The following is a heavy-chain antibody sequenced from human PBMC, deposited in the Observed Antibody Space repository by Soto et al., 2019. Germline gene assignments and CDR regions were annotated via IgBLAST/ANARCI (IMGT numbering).Heavy chain of an antibody. Sequence: SETLSLTCTVSGGSISSSSYYWGWIRQPPGKGLEWIGSIYYSGSTYYNPSLKSRVTISVDTSKNQFSLKLSSVTAADTAVYYCARLPQDSSWTYYYYYGMDVWGQGTTVTVS. CDR3: ARLPQDSSWTYYYYYGMDV. CDR2: IYYSGST. V-gene: IGHV4-39*01. D-gene: IGHD6-13*01. J-gene: IGHJ6*02. CDR1: GGSISSSSYY.